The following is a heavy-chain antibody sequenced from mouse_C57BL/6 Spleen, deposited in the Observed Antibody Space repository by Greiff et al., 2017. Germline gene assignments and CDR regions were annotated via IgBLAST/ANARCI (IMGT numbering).Heavy chain of an antibody. Sequence: QVQLQQSGAELVRPGASVKLSCKASGYTFTDYYINWVKQRPGQGLEWIARIYPGSGNTYYNEKFKGKATLTAEKSSSTAYMQLSSLTSEDSAVYFCARGGIYDGYPRYFDVWGTGTTVTVSS. CDR2: IYPGSGNT. V-gene: IGHV1-76*01. J-gene: IGHJ1*03. CDR1: GYTFTDYY. CDR3: ARGGIYDGYPRYFDV. D-gene: IGHD2-3*01.